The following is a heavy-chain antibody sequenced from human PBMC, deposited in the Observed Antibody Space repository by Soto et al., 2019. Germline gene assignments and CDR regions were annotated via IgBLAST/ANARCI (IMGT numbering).Heavy chain of an antibody. CDR1: GFIFSRYS. CDR2: IGTSGSYI. Sequence: PGGSLRLSCAVSGFIFSRYSMNWVRQAPGKGLEWVSSIGTSGSYIYDTDSVKGRFTISRDNTKDSLYLQMNSLRAEDTAIYYCARGSAFIGLDYWGQGTPGHRLL. V-gene: IGHV3-21*01. J-gene: IGHJ4*02. D-gene: IGHD1-26*01. CDR3: ARGSAFIGLDY.